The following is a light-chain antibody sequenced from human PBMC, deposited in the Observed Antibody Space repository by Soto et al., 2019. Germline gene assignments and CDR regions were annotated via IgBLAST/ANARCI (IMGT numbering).Light chain of an antibody. CDR3: SSYAGSNNLV. J-gene: IGLJ2*01. Sequence: HSALTQPPSASGSPGQSVTISCTGNSSDVGGYNYVSWYQQHPGKAPKLMIYEVSKRPSGVPDRFSGSKSGNTASLTVSGLQAEDEADYYCSSYAGSNNLVFGGGTKLTVL. CDR2: EVS. CDR1: SSDVGGYNY. V-gene: IGLV2-8*01.